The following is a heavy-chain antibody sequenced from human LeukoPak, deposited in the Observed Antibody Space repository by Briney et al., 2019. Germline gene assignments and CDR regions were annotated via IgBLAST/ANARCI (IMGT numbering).Heavy chain of an antibody. V-gene: IGHV3-9*01. CDR1: GFTFGDYA. Sequence: GGSLRLSCAASGFTFGDYAMHWVRQAPGRGLEWVSSISWNSGNIVYADSVKGRFTISRDNAKNSLHPQMNSLRPEDTALYYCAKPGCSFTNCYINYWGQGTLVTVSS. CDR2: ISWNSGNI. J-gene: IGHJ4*02. D-gene: IGHD2-2*01. CDR3: AKPGCSFTNCYINY.